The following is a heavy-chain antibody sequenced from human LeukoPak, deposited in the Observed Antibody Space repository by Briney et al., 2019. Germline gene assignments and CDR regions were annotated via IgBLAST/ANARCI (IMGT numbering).Heavy chain of an antibody. CDR3: AKDRYCSGGSCYHEYFQH. CDR1: GFTFSSYG. Sequence: GGSLRLSCAASGFTFSSYGMHWVRQAPGKGLEWVAVISYEGSNKYYADCVKGRFTISRDNSKNTLYLQMNSLRAEDTAVYYCAKDRYCSGGSCYHEYFQHWGQGTLVTVSS. D-gene: IGHD2-15*01. J-gene: IGHJ1*01. CDR2: ISYEGSNK. V-gene: IGHV3-30*18.